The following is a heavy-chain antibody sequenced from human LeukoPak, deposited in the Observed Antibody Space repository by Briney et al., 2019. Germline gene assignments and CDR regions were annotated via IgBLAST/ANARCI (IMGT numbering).Heavy chain of an antibody. V-gene: IGHV1-69*13. D-gene: IGHD2-2*01. CDR3: ARDARHRYCSSTSCYRGWLDP. CDR1: RGTFSGYA. CDR2: IIPIFGTA. Sequence: EASVKVSCKASRGTFSGYAISWVRQAPGQGLEWMGGIIPIFGTANYAQKFQGRVTITADESTSTAYMELSSLRSEDTAVYYCARDARHRYCSSTSCYRGWLDPWGQGTLVTVSS. J-gene: IGHJ5*02.